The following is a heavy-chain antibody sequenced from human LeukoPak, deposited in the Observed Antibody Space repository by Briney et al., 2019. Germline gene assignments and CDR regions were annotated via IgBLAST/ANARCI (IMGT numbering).Heavy chain of an antibody. J-gene: IGHJ5*02. CDR2: IYYSGST. D-gene: IGHD2-2*01. Sequence: SETLSLTCTVSGGSISSGGYYGSWIRQHPGKGLEWIGYIYYSGSTYYNPSLKSRVTISVDTSKNQFSLKLSSVTAADTAVYYCARVADEPAAMGGWFDPWGQGTLVTVSS. CDR3: ARVADEPAAMGGWFDP. CDR1: GGSISSGGYY. V-gene: IGHV4-31*03.